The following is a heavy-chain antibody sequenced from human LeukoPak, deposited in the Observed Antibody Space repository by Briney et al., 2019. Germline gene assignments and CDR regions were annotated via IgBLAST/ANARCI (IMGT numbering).Heavy chain of an antibody. CDR3: ARDASGYSYGHFDY. D-gene: IGHD5-18*01. J-gene: IGHJ4*02. Sequence: SETLSLTCTVSGGSISSYYWSWIRQPAGKGLERIGRIYTSGSTNYNPSLKSRVTMSVDTSKNQFSLKLSSVTAADTAVYYCARDASGYSYGHFDYWGQGTLVTVSS. CDR2: IYTSGST. V-gene: IGHV4-4*07. CDR1: GGSISSYY.